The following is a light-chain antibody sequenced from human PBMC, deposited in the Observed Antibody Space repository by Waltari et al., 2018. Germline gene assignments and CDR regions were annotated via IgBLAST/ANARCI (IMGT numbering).Light chain of an antibody. Sequence: QSALTQPPSASGSPGQSVTISCTGTSNDIGGYDHVSWYQQHPGKAPKLMIYEVTKRPAGVPDRFAASKSGNTASLTVAGLQAEDEADYYCCSYAGSNNLGVFGGGTKLTVL. CDR1: SNDIGGYDH. V-gene: IGLV2-8*01. CDR2: EVT. CDR3: CSYAGSNNLGV. J-gene: IGLJ3*02.